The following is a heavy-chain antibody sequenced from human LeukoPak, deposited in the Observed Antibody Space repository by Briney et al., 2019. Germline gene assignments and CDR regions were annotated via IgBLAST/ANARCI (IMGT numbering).Heavy chain of an antibody. Sequence: GGSLRLSCEASGFTFSISIMHWVRQAPGKGLEYVSTINSNGRSTNYANSVKDRFTVSRDNSKNTLYLQMNSLRAEDTAVYYCARARYDILTGPFDYWGQGTLVTVSS. V-gene: IGHV3-64*01. D-gene: IGHD3-9*01. CDR3: ARARYDILTGPFDY. CDR2: INSNGRST. J-gene: IGHJ4*02. CDR1: GFTFSISI.